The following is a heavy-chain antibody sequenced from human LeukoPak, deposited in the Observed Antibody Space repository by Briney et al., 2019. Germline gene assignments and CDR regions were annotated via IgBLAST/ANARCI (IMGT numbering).Heavy chain of an antibody. V-gene: IGHV4-39*01. CDR2: VYFSGST. J-gene: IGHJ4*02. CDR1: GGSLSGSGYY. D-gene: IGHD1-26*01. Sequence: SETLSLTCTVSGGSLSGSGYYWGRVRQPPGKGIEWIGNVYFSGSTFYNPSLQSRVTMSIDASQSQFALKLRSVTAADTAVYYCARQGGGNYAPLDSWGQGALVTVSS. CDR3: ARQGGGNYAPLDS.